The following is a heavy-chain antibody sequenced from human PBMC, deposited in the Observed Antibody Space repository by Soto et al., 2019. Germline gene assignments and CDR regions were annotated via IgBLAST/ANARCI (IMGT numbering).Heavy chain of an antibody. Sequence: PSETLSLTCTVSGGPISTGGYYWSWIRQHPGKGLEWIGYIYYSGSTYYNPSLKSRVTISVDTSKNQFSLKLSSVTAADTAVYYCSRDPPHYYGSGSYYVIPAFDIWGQGTMVT. J-gene: IGHJ3*02. CDR2: IYYSGST. CDR1: GGPISTGGYY. D-gene: IGHD3-10*01. CDR3: SRDPPHYYGSGSYYVIPAFDI. V-gene: IGHV4-31*03.